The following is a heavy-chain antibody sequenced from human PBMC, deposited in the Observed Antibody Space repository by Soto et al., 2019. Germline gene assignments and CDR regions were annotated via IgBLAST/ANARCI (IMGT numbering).Heavy chain of an antibody. V-gene: IGHV3-30*18. D-gene: IGHD3-10*01. CDR1: GFTFSSYG. Sequence: QVQLVESGGGVVQPGRSLRLSCAASGFTFSSYGMHWVRQAPGKGLEWVAVIIYDGSTKYYADSVKGRFTISRDNSKSTLYLQMNSLRAEDTDVYYCEKDRMGAGVRGYFDYWGQGTLVTVSS. CDR3: EKDRMGAGVRGYFDY. J-gene: IGHJ4*02. CDR2: IIYDGSTK.